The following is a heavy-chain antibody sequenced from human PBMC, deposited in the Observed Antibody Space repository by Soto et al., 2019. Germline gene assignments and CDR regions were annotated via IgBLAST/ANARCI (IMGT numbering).Heavy chain of an antibody. D-gene: IGHD6-25*01. V-gene: IGHV4-31*03. CDR2: IYYSGSR. CDR1: GGSINTVGYY. CDR3: AKESGGYDSSTRYGLDV. J-gene: IGHJ6*02. Sequence: PSETLSLTCSVSGGSINTVGYYWTWIRQQPGKGPEWIGYIYYSGSRDYNPSLKSRVSMSVDASKNQFSLNLTSVTAADTAVYYCAKESGGYDSSTRYGLDVWGQGTTVTVSS.